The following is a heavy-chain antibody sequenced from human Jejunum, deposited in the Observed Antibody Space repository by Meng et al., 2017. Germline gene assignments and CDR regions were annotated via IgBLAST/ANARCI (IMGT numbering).Heavy chain of an antibody. CDR1: GGSGSRTNCY. CDR3: AREYCISTTCYFDS. Sequence: LQESGPGLVMPSETLSLTCTVFGGSGSRTNCYRSWIRQPPGKGLEWIGYRYYSGSTNYNPSLKSRVTISVDTSKSQFSLKLFSVTAADTAVYYCAREYCISTTCYFDSWGQGTLVTVSS. V-gene: IGHV4-61*01. CDR2: RYYSGST. J-gene: IGHJ4*02. D-gene: IGHD2-2*01.